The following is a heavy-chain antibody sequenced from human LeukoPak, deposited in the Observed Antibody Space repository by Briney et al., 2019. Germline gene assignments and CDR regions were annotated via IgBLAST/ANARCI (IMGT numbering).Heavy chain of an antibody. J-gene: IGHJ5*02. CDR3: AREVSRAISAYWFVP. V-gene: IGHV1-2*02. Sequence: ASVKLSCKASGYTFTGYYMNWVRQPPGQGLEWMGWINPDSGATDYAQNFQRGATMTRATSITTAYMELRRLTSDDTAVYYCAREVSRAISAYWFVPWGQGTLVAVSS. CDR2: INPDSGAT. D-gene: IGHD3-3*02. CDR1: GYTFTGYY.